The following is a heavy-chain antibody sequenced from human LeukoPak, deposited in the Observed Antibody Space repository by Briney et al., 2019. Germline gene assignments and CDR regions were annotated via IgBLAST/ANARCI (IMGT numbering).Heavy chain of an antibody. CDR3: ARDDSSGYFGSGNYYFDY. J-gene: IGHJ4*02. CDR2: IYTSGST. Sequence: SSETLSLTCTVSGGSISSYYWSWIRQPAGKGLEWIGRIYTSGSTNYNPSLKSRVTISVDTSKNQFSLKLSSVTAADTAVYYCARDDSSGYFGSGNYYFDYWGQGTLVTISS. CDR1: GGSISSYY. V-gene: IGHV4-4*07. D-gene: IGHD3-22*01.